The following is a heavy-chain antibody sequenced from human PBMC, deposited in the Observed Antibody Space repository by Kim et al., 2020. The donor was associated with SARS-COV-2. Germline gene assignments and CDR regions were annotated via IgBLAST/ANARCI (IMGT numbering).Heavy chain of an antibody. D-gene: IGHD2-2*01. CDR1: GFTFSSYE. J-gene: IGHJ4*02. CDR3: ASITVGYCSSTSCAGTI. Sequence: GGSLRLSCAASGFTFSSYEMNWVRQAPGKGLEWVSYISSSGSTIYYADSVKGRFTISRDNAKNSLYLQMNSLRAEDTAVYYCASITVGYCSSTSCAGTIWGQRTLVTVSS. V-gene: IGHV3-48*03. CDR2: ISSSGSTI.